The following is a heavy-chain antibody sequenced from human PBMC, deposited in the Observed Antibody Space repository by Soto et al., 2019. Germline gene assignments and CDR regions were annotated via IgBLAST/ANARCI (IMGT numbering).Heavy chain of an antibody. V-gene: IGHV3-33*01. CDR2: IWYDGSNK. CDR3: ARDGTRRITMVRGVISGMDV. D-gene: IGHD3-10*01. CDR1: GFTFSSYG. Sequence: GGSLRLSCAASGFTFSSYGMHGVRQAPGKGLEWVAVIWYDGSNKYYADSVKGRFTISRDNSKNTLYLQMNSLRAEDTAVYYCARDGTRRITMVRGVISGMDVWGQGTTVTVSS. J-gene: IGHJ6*02.